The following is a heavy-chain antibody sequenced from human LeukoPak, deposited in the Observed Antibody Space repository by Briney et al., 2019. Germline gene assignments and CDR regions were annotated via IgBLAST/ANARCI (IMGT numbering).Heavy chain of an antibody. V-gene: IGHV4-59*11. CDR1: GGSIGRHY. CDR2: IFFSGTT. J-gene: IGHJ4*02. CDR3: ARGGDGYNYVDY. D-gene: IGHD5-24*01. Sequence: KPSETLSLTCTVSGGSIGRHYWSWIRQPPGKGLEWIAYIFFSGTTKYNPSLESRVTISVDTSKNQFSLDLTSVTAADTALYYCARGGDGYNYVDYWGPGTLVTVSS.